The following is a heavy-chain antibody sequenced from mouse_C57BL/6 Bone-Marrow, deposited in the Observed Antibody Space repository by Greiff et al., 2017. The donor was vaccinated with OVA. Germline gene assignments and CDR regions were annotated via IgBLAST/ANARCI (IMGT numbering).Heavy chain of an antibody. V-gene: IGHV1-26*01. CDR1: GYTFTDYY. J-gene: IGHJ4*01. CDR3: ARKAYYYAMDY. Sequence: VQLQQSGPELVKPGASVKISCKASGYTFTDYYMHWVKQSHGKSLEWIGDINPNNGGTRYNQKFKGKATLTADKSSSTAYMELRSLTSEDSAVYYCARKAYYYAMDYWGQGTSVTVSS. CDR2: INPNNGGT.